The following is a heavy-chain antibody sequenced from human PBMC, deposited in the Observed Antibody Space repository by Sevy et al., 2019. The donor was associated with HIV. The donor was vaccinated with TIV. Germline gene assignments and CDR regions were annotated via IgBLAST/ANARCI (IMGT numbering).Heavy chain of an antibody. J-gene: IGHJ3*01. CDR1: EITLSNYA. V-gene: IGHV3-23*01. CDR3: AKDRAVLVGDAFDL. CDR2: ISGSGGST. D-gene: IGHD2-15*01. Sequence: GGSLRLSCAASEITLSNYAMNWVRQAPGRGLEWVSAISGSGGSTYYADSVKGRFTISRDNSKNTLSLQSHSLRVEDTAVYYCAKDRAVLVGDAFDLWGQGTMVTVSS.